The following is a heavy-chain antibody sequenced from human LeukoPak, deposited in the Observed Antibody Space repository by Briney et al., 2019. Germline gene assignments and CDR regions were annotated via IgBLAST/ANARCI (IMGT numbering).Heavy chain of an antibody. V-gene: IGHV3-9*01. Sequence: GGSLRLSCAASGFTFDDYATHWVRQAPGKGLEWVSGISWNSGSLDYAESVKGRFTISRDNAKNALYLQMNSLRAEDTAVYYCAKDLIAEGFDYWGQGILVTVSS. J-gene: IGHJ4*02. CDR1: GFTFDDYA. CDR3: AKDLIAEGFDY. D-gene: IGHD6-13*01. CDR2: ISWNSGSL.